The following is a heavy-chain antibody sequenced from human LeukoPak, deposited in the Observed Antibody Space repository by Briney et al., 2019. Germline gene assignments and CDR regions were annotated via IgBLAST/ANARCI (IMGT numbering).Heavy chain of an antibody. D-gene: IGHD6-19*01. CDR3: ARDRSSGWYSDY. CDR1: GYTFTGYY. CDR2: INPNSGGT. Sequence: GASVKVSCKASGYTFTGYYMHWVRQAPGQGLERMGWINPNSGGTNYAQKFQGRVTITTDESTSTAYMELSSLRSEDTAVYYCARDRSSGWYSDYWGQGTLVTVSS. V-gene: IGHV1-2*02. J-gene: IGHJ4*02.